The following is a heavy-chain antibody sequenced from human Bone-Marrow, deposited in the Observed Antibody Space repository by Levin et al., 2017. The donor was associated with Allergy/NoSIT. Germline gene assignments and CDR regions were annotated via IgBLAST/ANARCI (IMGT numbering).Heavy chain of an antibody. J-gene: IGHJ4*02. V-gene: IGHV2-5*02. CDR1: GIPVTASGVG. CDR3: VDQPPHVGVALYYFDF. D-gene: IGHD3-3*01. CDR2: IYWDDDA. Sequence: GSGPTLVKPTQTLTLTCVFSGIPVTASGVGVGWIRQPPGKALEWLALIYWDDDARYNSSLKNRLSITRDTSKNQVVLTMSNLDPVDTATYYCVDQPPHVGVALYYFDFWGQGSLVRVSS.